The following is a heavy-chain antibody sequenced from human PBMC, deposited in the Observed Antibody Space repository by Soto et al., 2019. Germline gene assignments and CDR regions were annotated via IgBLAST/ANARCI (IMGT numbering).Heavy chain of an antibody. CDR1: GFSLRTRGVG. D-gene: IGHD2-15*01. J-gene: IGHJ4*02. Sequence: QITLKESGPTLVKPTQTLTLTCTFSGFSLRTRGVGVGWIRQPPGKALEWLALIYWDDDKRYSPSLKRRLTITKDTSKNQVVLTMTNMDPVDTATYYCAHSGVGAAHFDYWGKGTLVTVSS. V-gene: IGHV2-5*02. CDR3: AHSGVGAAHFDY. CDR2: IYWDDDK.